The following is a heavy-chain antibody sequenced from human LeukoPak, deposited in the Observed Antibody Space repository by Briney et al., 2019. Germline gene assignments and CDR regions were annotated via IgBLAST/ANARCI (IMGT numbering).Heavy chain of an antibody. CDR3: AKDAWKTVPAASDY. CDR2: ISSSGSTI. CDR1: GFTFSSYE. V-gene: IGHV3-48*03. D-gene: IGHD2-2*01. J-gene: IGHJ4*02. Sequence: GGSLRLSCAASGFTFSSYEMNWVRQAPGKGLEWVSYISSSGSTIYYADSVKGRFTISRDNAKNSLYLQMNSLRAEDTAIYYCAKDAWKTVPAASDYWGQGTLVTVSS.